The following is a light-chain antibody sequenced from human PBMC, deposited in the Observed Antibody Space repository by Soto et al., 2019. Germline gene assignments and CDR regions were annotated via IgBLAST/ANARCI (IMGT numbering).Light chain of an antibody. CDR3: QQRISWPPT. J-gene: IGKJ5*01. CDR1: QSVSIY. Sequence: EIVLTQSPATLSLSPGERATVSCRASQSVSIYLAWYQQKPGQAPRLLIYDASNRATGIPARFSGSVSGADFTLTISSLEPEDFAVYYCQQRISWPPTFGQGTRLEIK. CDR2: DAS. V-gene: IGKV3-11*01.